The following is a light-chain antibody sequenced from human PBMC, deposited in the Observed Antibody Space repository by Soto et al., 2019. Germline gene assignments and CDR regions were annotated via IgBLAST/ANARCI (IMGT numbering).Light chain of an antibody. Sequence: IQMTLSPSTLSASVGDRVTITCRASQSISSWLAWYQQKPGKAPKLLIYDASSLESGVPSRFSGSGSGTEFTLTISSLQTDDFATYYCQQYNSYSITFGQGTRLEIK. J-gene: IGKJ5*01. V-gene: IGKV1-5*01. CDR3: QQYNSYSIT. CDR1: QSISSW. CDR2: DAS.